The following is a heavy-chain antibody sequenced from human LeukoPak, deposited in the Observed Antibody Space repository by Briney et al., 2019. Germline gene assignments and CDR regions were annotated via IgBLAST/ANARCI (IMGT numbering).Heavy chain of an antibody. V-gene: IGHV1-18*01. CDR1: GYTFTSYG. Sequence: LWASVKVSCKASGYTFTSYGISWVRQAPGQGLEWMGWISAYNGNTNYAQKLQGRVTMTTDTSTSTAYMALRSLRSDDTAVYYCARQGLISYYYYMDVWGKGTTVTVSS. CDR2: ISAYNGNT. J-gene: IGHJ6*03. CDR3: ARQGLISYYYYMDV. D-gene: IGHD2-8*01.